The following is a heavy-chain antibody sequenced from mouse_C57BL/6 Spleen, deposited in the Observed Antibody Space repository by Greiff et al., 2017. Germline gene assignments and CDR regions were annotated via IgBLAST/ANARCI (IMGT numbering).Heavy chain of an antibody. CDR3: TREGKFITTGVNAMDY. J-gene: IGHJ4*01. Sequence: EVQRVESGEGLVKPGGSLKLSCAASGFTFSSYAMSWVRQTPEKRLEWVAYISSGGDYIYYADTVKGRFTISRDNARNTLYLQMSSLKSEDTAMYYCTREGKFITTGVNAMDYWGQGTSVTVSS. D-gene: IGHD1-1*01. CDR1: GFTFSSYA. V-gene: IGHV5-9-1*02. CDR2: ISSGGDYI.